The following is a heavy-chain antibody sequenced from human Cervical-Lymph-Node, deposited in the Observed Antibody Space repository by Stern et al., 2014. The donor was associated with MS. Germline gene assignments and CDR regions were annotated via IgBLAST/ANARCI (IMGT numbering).Heavy chain of an antibody. V-gene: IGHV4-30-4*01. D-gene: IGHD6-6*01. CDR2: ITNSGST. CDR3: ARGAVRGEYHFDY. J-gene: IGHJ4*02. CDR1: GGSLNRGDFQ. Sequence: QVQLQESGPGLVKPSQTLSLTCTVSGGSLNRGDFQWTWIRQTPGRGLEWIGHITNSGSTYYRPSLRSRVRISIDTSENQFSLKLTSVSAADTALYFCARGAVRGEYHFDYWGQGTLVTVSS.